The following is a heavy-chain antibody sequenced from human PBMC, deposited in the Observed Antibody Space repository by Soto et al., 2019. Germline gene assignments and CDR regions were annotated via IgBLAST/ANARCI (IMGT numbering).Heavy chain of an antibody. V-gene: IGHV3-48*03. J-gene: IGHJ1*01. CDR3: ARGYSGSYGEYFQH. Sequence: PGGSLRLSCAASGFTFSTYEMNWVRQAPGKGLERVSYISNSGDIILYADSVKGRFTISRDNAKNSLYLQMNSLRIEDTAVYYCARGYSGSYGEYFQHWGQGTLVSVSS. CDR1: GFTFSTYE. D-gene: IGHD1-26*01. CDR2: ISNSGDII.